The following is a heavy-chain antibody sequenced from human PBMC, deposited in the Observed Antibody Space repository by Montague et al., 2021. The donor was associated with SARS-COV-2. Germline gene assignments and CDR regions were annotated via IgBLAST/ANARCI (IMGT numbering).Heavy chain of an antibody. D-gene: IGHD3-10*01. J-gene: IGHJ4*02. V-gene: IGHV3-21*01. CDR2: ISSSSSYI. Sequence: SLRLSCAASGFPFSSYSMNWVRQAPGKGLEWVSSISSSSSYIYYADSVKGRFTISRGNAKNSLYLQMNSLRAEDTAVYYCARESAYYYGSGSYFDYWGQGTLVTVSS. CDR3: ARESAYYYGSGSYFDY. CDR1: GFPFSSYS.